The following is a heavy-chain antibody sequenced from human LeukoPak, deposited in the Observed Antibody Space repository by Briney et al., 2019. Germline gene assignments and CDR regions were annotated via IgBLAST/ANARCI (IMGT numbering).Heavy chain of an antibody. CDR2: IYYSGST. CDR3: ARALWDYAPGFDY. CDR1: GGSISSYY. Sequence: KPSETLSLTCTVSGGSISSYYWSWIRQPPGKGLEWIGYIYYSGSTNYNPSLKSRVTISVDTSKNQFSLKLSSVTAADTAVYYCARALWDYAPGFDYWGQGTLVTVSS. D-gene: IGHD3-16*01. V-gene: IGHV4-59*01. J-gene: IGHJ4*02.